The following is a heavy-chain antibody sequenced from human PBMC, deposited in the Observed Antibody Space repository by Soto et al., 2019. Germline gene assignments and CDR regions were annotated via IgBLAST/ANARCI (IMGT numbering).Heavy chain of an antibody. CDR2: INAGNGNT. J-gene: IGHJ2*01. CDR1: GYTFTSYA. V-gene: IGHV1-3*01. CDR3: ARCYGDVHWYFDL. D-gene: IGHD4-17*01. Sequence: ASVKVSCKASGYTFTSYAMHWVRQAPGQRLEWMGWINAGNGNTKYSQKFQGRVTITRDTSASTAYMELSSLRSEDTAVYYCARCYGDVHWYFDLWGRGTLVTVSS.